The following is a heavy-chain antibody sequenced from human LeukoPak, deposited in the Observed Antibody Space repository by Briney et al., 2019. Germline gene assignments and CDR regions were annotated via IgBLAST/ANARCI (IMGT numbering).Heavy chain of an antibody. V-gene: IGHV3-23*01. CDR1: GFTFSSHA. D-gene: IGHD3-22*01. J-gene: IGHJ4*02. CDR3: AKVRYYYDSTGYYPFYVDY. Sequence: GGSLRLSCAASGFTFSSHAMSWVRQAPGKGLEWVSAIGDDVVSTYYAESVKGRFTISRDNSKNTLYLQMNSLRAEDTAVYYCAKVRYYYDSTGYYPFYVDYWGQGALVTVSS. CDR2: IGDDVVST.